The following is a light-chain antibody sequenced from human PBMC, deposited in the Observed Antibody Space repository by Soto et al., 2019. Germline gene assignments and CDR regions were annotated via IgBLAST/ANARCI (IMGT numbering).Light chain of an antibody. CDR1: QSISGW. J-gene: IGKJ2*01. CDR3: KQYNSYSVTA. CDR2: DAS. V-gene: IGKV1-5*01. Sequence: DIQMTQSPYTLSASVGDRVTITCRASQSISGWLAWYQQKPGKAPKLLIYDASSLESGVPSRFSGSGSGTEFSLTISRLQPNDLATNYCKQYNSYSVTAFGQGTKLEIK.